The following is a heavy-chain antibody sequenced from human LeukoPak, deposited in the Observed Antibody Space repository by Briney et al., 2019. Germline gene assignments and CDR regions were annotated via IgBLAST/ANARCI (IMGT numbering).Heavy chain of an antibody. Sequence: SETLSLTCAVYGGSFSGYYWSWIRRPPGKGLEWIGEINHSGSTNYNPSLKSRVTISVDTSKNQFSLKLNSVTAADTAVYYCARLRGSYYGDYFDYWGQGTLVTVSS. V-gene: IGHV4-34*01. CDR3: ARLRGSYYGDYFDY. D-gene: IGHD3-10*01. CDR2: INHSGST. CDR1: GGSFSGYY. J-gene: IGHJ4*02.